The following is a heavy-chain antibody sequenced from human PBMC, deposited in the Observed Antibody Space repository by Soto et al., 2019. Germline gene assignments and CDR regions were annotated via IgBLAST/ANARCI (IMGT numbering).Heavy chain of an antibody. CDR1: GFTFSSYS. J-gene: IGHJ4*02. Sequence: EVQLVESGGGLVKPGGSLRLSCAASGFTFSSYSMNWVRQAPGKGLEWVSSISSSSSYIYYADSVKGRFTISRDNAKNSLYLQMNSLRAEDTAVYYCASAVGYCSGGSCYEGLDYWGKGTLVTVSS. V-gene: IGHV3-21*01. CDR2: ISSSSSYI. D-gene: IGHD2-15*01. CDR3: ASAVGYCSGGSCYEGLDY.